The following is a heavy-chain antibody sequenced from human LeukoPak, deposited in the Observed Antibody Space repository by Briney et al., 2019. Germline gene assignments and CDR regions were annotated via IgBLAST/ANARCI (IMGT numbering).Heavy chain of an antibody. J-gene: IGHJ6*02. Sequence: GESLKISCKGSGYSFTSYWIGWVRQMPGKGLEWMGIIYPGDSGTRYSPSFQGQVTISADKSISTAYLQWSSLKASDTAMYYCAIPYGIEGPFLNYYYGMDVWGQGTTVTVSS. V-gene: IGHV5-51*01. D-gene: IGHD1-14*01. CDR1: GYSFTSYW. CDR3: AIPYGIEGPFLNYYYGMDV. CDR2: IYPGDSGT.